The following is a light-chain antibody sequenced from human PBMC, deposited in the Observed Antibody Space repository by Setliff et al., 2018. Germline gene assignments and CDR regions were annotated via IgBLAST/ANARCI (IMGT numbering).Light chain of an antibody. Sequence: QSVLTQPPSASGSPGQSVTISCTGTSNDVWGHNYVSWYQQHPGKAPKLIIYDVTKRPSGVPDRFSGSKSGNTASLTVSGLQAEDEADYYCSSYADSNIFLFGTGTKVTVL. CDR2: DVT. CDR3: SSYADSNIFL. V-gene: IGLV2-8*01. J-gene: IGLJ1*01. CDR1: SNDVWGHNY.